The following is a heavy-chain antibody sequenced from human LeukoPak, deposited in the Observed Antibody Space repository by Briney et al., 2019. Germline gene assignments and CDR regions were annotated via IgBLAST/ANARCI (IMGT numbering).Heavy chain of an antibody. D-gene: IGHD3-10*01. CDR2: IYPGDSDT. J-gene: IGHJ4*02. V-gene: IGHV5-51*01. CDR3: ARGGYGSGSYWRPYDY. Sequence: GESLKISCKGSGSSFTSYWIGWVRQMPGEGLEWMGIIYPGDSDTRYSPSFQGQVTISADKSISTAYLQWSSLKASDTAIYYCARGGYGSGSYWRPYDYWGQGTLVTVSS. CDR1: GSSFTSYW.